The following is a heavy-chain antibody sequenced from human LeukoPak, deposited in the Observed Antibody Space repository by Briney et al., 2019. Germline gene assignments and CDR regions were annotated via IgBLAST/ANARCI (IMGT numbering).Heavy chain of an antibody. CDR1: GYTFTSYD. J-gene: IGHJ6*03. V-gene: IGHV1-8*03. CDR2: MNPNSGNT. Sequence: ASVKVSCKASGYTFTSYDINWVRQATRQGLEWMGWMNPNSGNTGYAQKFQGRVTITRNTSISTAYMELSSLRSEDTAVYYCARGPGIPDYYYYYMDVWGKGTTVTVSS. CDR3: ARGPGIPDYYYYYMDV. D-gene: IGHD1-14*01.